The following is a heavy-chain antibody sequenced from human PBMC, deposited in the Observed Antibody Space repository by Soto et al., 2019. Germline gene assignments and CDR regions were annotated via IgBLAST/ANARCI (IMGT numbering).Heavy chain of an antibody. CDR2: IYSGGST. J-gene: IGHJ4*02. D-gene: IGHD3-10*01. CDR3: ARGPGGFGELSLDY. V-gene: IGHV4-4*07. CDR1: GGSISTYY. Sequence: SETLSLTCSVSGGSISTYYWSWIRQPAGKGLEWIGRIYSGGSTNFNPSLRSRVTVSVDMSKNQFSLKLTSVTAADTAVYYCARGPGGFGELSLDYWGQGTLVTVSS.